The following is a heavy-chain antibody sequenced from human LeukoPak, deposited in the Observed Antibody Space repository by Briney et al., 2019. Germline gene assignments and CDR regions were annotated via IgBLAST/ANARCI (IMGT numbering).Heavy chain of an antibody. CDR1: GFTFSSYS. Sequence: GGSPRLSCAASGFTFSSYSMNWVRQAPGKGLQWVSSISSSGAKTYYADSVKGRVTISRDNAKNSYYLEMNSLVAEDTAVYYCARDPIAVVGGGSFDYWGQGILVTVSS. CDR3: ARDPIAVVGGGSFDY. CDR2: ISSSGAKT. J-gene: IGHJ4*02. D-gene: IGHD6-19*01. V-gene: IGHV3-21*01.